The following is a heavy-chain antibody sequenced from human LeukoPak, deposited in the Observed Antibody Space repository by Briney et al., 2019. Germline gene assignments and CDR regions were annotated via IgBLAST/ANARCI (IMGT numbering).Heavy chain of an antibody. Sequence: SVKVSCKASGYTFTGYYMHWVRQAPGQGLEWMGRIIPIFGIVNYAQKFQGRVTITADKSTSTAYMELSSLRSEDTAVYYCARDGDYCSSSSCYKFFDYWGQGALVTVSS. D-gene: IGHD2-2*02. CDR3: ARDGDYCSSSSCYKFFDY. J-gene: IGHJ4*02. CDR2: IIPIFGIV. CDR1: GYTFTGYY. V-gene: IGHV1-69*04.